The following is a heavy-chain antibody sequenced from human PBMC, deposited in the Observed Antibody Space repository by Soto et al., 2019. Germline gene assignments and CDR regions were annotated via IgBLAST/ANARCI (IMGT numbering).Heavy chain of an antibody. CDR3: APRVVVPNRGEFPRHDAFEI. J-gene: IGHJ3*02. D-gene: IGHD3-16*01. V-gene: IGHV3-23*01. CDR2: ISGSGGST. Sequence: GGSLRLSCAASGFTFSSYAMSWVRQAPGKGLEWVSAISGSGGSTYYADSVKGRFTISRDNSKNTLYLQMNSLRAEDTAVYYCAPRVVVPNRGEFPRHDAFEIWGQGTMVTVSS. CDR1: GFTFSSYA.